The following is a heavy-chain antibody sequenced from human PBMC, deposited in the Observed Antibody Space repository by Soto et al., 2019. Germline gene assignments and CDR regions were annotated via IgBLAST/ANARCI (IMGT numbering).Heavy chain of an antibody. CDR2: INHSGST. Sequence: SETLSLTCAVYGGSFSGYYWSWIRQPPGKGLEWIGEINHSGSTNYNPSLKSRVTISVDTSKNQFSLKLSSVTAADTAVYYCARENYDSSGYCDAFDVWGQGTMVTVSS. V-gene: IGHV4-34*01. CDR3: ARENYDSSGYCDAFDV. CDR1: GGSFSGYY. D-gene: IGHD3-22*01. J-gene: IGHJ3*01.